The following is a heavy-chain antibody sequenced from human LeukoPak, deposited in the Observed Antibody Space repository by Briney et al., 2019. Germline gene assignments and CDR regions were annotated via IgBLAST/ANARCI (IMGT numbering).Heavy chain of an antibody. J-gene: IGHJ6*02. CDR1: GFTFSDYY. CDR3: ARGGALGMDV. D-gene: IGHD1-26*01. Sequence: PGGSLRLSCAASGFTFSDYYMTWIRQAPGKGLEWASYISGVASDIHYADSVKGRFTISRDNAKNPVYLQMNSLRAGDTAVYYCARGGALGMDVWGQGTTVTVSS. CDR2: ISGVASDI. V-gene: IGHV3-11*01.